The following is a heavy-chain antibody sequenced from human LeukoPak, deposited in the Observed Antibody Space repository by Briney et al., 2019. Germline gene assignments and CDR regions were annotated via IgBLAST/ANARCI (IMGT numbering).Heavy chain of an antibody. J-gene: IGHJ4*02. CDR1: GFTFSSYS. V-gene: IGHV3-21*01. Sequence: GGSLRLSCAASGFTFSSYSMNWVRQAPGKGLEWVSSISSSSSYIYYADSMKGRFTISRDNAKNSLYPQMNSLRAEDTAVYYCARVPSDYWGQGTLVTVSS. CDR3: ARVPSDY. CDR2: ISSSSSYI.